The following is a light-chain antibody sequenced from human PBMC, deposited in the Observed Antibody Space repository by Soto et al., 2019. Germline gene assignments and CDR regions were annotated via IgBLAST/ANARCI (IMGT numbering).Light chain of an antibody. V-gene: IGLV2-14*01. Sequence: QSVLTQPASVSGSPGQSITLSCTGSSRDVGGYNYVSWYQQHPGKAPKLMIYDVSNRPSGVSNRFSGSKSGNTASLTISVLQAEDEADYYRNSYTSSATFAFGTGTKVTVL. CDR3: NSYTSSATFA. CDR2: DVS. CDR1: SRDVGGYNY. J-gene: IGLJ1*01.